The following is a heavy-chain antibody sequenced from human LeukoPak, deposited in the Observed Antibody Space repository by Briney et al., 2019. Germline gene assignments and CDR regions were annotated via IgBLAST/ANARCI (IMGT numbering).Heavy chain of an antibody. D-gene: IGHD2-15*01. CDR2: INPNSGGT. V-gene: IGHV1-2*02. J-gene: IGHJ6*03. CDR1: GYTFTGYY. Sequence: GASVKVSCKASGYTFTGYYMHWVRQAPGQGLEWMGWINPNSGGTNYAQKFQGRVTMTRDTSISTAYMELSRLRSDDTAVYYCARDWYYCSGGSCMGNYYYYMDVWGKGTTVTVSS. CDR3: ARDWYYCSGGSCMGNYYYYMDV.